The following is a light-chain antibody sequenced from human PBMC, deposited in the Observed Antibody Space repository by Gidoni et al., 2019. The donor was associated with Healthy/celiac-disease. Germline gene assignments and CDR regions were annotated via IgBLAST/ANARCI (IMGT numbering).Light chain of an antibody. CDR3: QQSYSTLFS. V-gene: IGKV1-39*01. J-gene: IGKJ2*03. Sequence: DTEMTQSQSSLSASVGDRVTITCRASQSIRSYLNWYQQKPGKAPKLLIYAASSLQSGVPSRFSGSGSGTDFTLTISSLQPEDFATYYCQQSYSTLFSFGQGTKLEIK. CDR1: QSIRSY. CDR2: AAS.